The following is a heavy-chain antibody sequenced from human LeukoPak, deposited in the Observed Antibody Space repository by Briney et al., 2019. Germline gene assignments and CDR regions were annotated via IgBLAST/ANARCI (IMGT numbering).Heavy chain of an antibody. CDR2: VYFSGVT. CDR3: ARESGVSGSTVDFDY. D-gene: IGHD1-7*01. Sequence: SETLSLTCNVSGDSLGRYYWSWIRQPPGKTLERLGHVYFSGVTTYNPSLKSRVTISVDTSKNQFSLKLNSVTAADTAVYYCARESGVSGSTVDFDYWGQGTLVTVSS. CDR1: GDSLGRYY. J-gene: IGHJ4*02. V-gene: IGHV4-59*01.